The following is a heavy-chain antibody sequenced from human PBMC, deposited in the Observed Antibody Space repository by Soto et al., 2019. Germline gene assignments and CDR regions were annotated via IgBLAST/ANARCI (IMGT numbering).Heavy chain of an antibody. CDR1: GGTFSSYA. V-gene: IGHV1-69*13. J-gene: IGHJ6*02. Sequence: GASVKVSCKASGGTFSSYAISWVRQAPGQRLEWMGGIIPIFGTANYAQKFQGRVTITADESTSTVYMELSSLRSEDTAVYYCARVGRDNWNYNYYYGMDVWGQGTTVTVSS. CDR3: ARVGRDNWNYNYYYGMDV. D-gene: IGHD1-20*01. CDR2: IIPIFGTA.